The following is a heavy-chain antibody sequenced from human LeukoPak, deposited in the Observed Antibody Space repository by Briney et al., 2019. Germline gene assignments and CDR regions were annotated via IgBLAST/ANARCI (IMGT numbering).Heavy chain of an antibody. D-gene: IGHD6-19*01. CDR2: ISSNGGST. V-gene: IGHV3-64*01. J-gene: IGHJ4*02. Sequence: GGSLRLSCAASGFTFSSYAMHWVRQAPGKGLEYVSAISSNGGSTYYANSVKGRFTISRDNSKNTLYLQMGSLRAEDMAVYYCARDLDSSGWSFDYWGQGTLVTVSS. CDR1: GFTFSSYA. CDR3: ARDLDSSGWSFDY.